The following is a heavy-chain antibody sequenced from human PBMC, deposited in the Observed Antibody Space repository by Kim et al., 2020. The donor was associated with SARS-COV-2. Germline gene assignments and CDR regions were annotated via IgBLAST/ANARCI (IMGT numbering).Heavy chain of an antibody. CDR3: ARGHRGYSGYADY. D-gene: IGHD5-12*01. J-gene: IGHJ4*02. Sequence: YTPPLKSRVTISVDTSKNQFSLKLGSVTAADTAVYYCARGHRGYSGYADYWGQGTLVTVSS. V-gene: IGHV4-34*01.